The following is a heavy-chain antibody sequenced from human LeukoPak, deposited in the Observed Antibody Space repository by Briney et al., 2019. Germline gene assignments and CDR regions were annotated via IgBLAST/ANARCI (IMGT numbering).Heavy chain of an antibody. J-gene: IGHJ4*02. V-gene: IGHV1-46*01. CDR2: INPSDGST. CDR3: AREGGGLGYFDS. CDR1: GYTFPGYY. Sequence: ASVKVSCKASGYTFPGYYIHWVRQAPGQGLEWMGIINPSDGSTNYAQKFQGRVTMTTDTSTTTVYMELSSLRSEDTAVYYCAREGGGLGYFDSWGQGTLVTVSS. D-gene: IGHD3-16*01.